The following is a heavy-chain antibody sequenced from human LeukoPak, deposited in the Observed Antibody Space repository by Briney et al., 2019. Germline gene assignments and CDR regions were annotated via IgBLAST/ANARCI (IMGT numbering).Heavy chain of an antibody. D-gene: IGHD6-13*01. V-gene: IGHV3-74*01. Sequence: GGSLRLSCAASGFTFSSYWMHWVRQAPGKGLVWVSRINSDGSSTSYADSVKGRFTISRDNAKNTLYLQMNSLRAEDTAVYYCARGEGSSWSEDAFDIWGQGTMVTVSS. CDR3: ARGEGSSWSEDAFDI. CDR2: INSDGSST. CDR1: GFTFSSYW. J-gene: IGHJ3*02.